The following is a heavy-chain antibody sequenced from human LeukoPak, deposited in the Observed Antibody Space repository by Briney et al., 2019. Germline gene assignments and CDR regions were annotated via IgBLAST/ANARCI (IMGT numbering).Heavy chain of an antibody. CDR2: TLPIFGTA. CDR3: ARVGNYYDSSGSLNY. Sequence: ASVKVSCKASGGTFNNFAFSWVRQAPGQGLEWVGGTLPIFGTANYAQKFQGRVTITADESTSTAYMELSSLRSEDTAVYYCARVGNYYDSSGSLNYWGQGTLVTVSS. V-gene: IGHV1-69*13. D-gene: IGHD3-22*01. J-gene: IGHJ4*02. CDR1: GGTFNNFA.